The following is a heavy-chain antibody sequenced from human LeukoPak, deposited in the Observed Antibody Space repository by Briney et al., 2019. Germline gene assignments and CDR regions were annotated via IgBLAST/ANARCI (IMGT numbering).Heavy chain of an antibody. J-gene: IGHJ5*02. V-gene: IGHV4-39*01. D-gene: IGHD2-8*01. CDR3: ARHVNGWFDP. CDR1: GGSISSSSYY. Sequence: PSETLSLTCTVSGGSISSSSYYWGWIRQPPGTGLEWIGSIYYSGSTYYNPSLKSRVTISVDTSKNQFSLKLSSVTAADTAVYYCARHVNGWFDPWGQGTLVTVSS. CDR2: IYYSGST.